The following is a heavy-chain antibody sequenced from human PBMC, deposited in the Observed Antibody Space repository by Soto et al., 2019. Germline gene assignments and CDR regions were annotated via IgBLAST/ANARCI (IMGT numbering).Heavy chain of an antibody. J-gene: IGHJ5*02. D-gene: IGHD6-6*01. V-gene: IGHV4-59*01. Sequence: PSETLSLTCTVSGGSISHYYWTWIRQPPGKGLEWLGYIYSSGSTNYNPTLKSRVTISVDTSKNQVSLKLSSVTAGDTAVYYCARRYSSSFGWFDPWARDPWSPLL. CDR1: GGSISHYY. CDR3: ARRYSSSFGWFDP. CDR2: IYSSGST.